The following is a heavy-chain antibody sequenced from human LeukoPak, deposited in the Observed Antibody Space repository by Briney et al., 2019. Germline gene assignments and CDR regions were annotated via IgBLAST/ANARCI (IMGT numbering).Heavy chain of an antibody. CDR3: AKEGRSLQTY. Sequence: GGSLRLSCAASGFMFSSNWMGWVRLAPGKGLEWVANIKEDGTETYSVDSVKGRFTISRDNAKNSLYLQMNSLRVEDTAVYYCAKEGRSLQTYWGQGTLVTVSS. CDR2: IKEDGTET. V-gene: IGHV3-7*03. J-gene: IGHJ4*02. D-gene: IGHD5-24*01. CDR1: GFMFSSNW.